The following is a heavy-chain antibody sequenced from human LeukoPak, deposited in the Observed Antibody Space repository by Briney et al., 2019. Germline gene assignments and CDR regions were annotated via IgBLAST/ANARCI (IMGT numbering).Heavy chain of an antibody. CDR3: AKLNVGSSSWYDFFDY. CDR1: GFTFSSYA. Sequence: GGSLRLSCAASGFTFSSYAMSWVRQAPGKGLEWVSAISGSGGSTYYADSVKGRFTISRDNSKNTLYLQMNSLRAEDTAVYYCAKLNVGSSSWYDFFDYWGQGTLVTVSS. D-gene: IGHD6-13*01. V-gene: IGHV3-23*01. CDR2: ISGSGGST. J-gene: IGHJ4*02.